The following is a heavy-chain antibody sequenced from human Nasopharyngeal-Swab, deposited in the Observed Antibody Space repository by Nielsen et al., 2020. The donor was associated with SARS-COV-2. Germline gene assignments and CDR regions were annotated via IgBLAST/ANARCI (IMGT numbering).Heavy chain of an antibody. CDR2: ISYDGSNK. D-gene: IGHD4-17*01. Sequence: GESLKISCAASGFALNNFVMQWIRQAPGKGLEWVAVISYDGSNKYYADSVKGRFTISRDNSKNTLYLQMNSLRAEDTAVYYCARDRTDDYGDYGGAFDIWGQGTMVTVSS. CDR3: ARDRTDDYGDYGGAFDI. V-gene: IGHV3-30*03. CDR1: GFALNNFV. J-gene: IGHJ3*02.